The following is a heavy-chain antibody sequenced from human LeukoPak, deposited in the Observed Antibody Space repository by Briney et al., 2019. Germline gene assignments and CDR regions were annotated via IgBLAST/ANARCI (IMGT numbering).Heavy chain of an antibody. CDR2: IYYSGST. Sequence: SETLSLTCTVSGGSISSGDYYWSWIRQPPGKGLEWIGYIYYSGSTYYNPPLKSRVTISVDTSKNQFSLKLSSVTAADTAVYYCARVGDILTGFDAFDIWGQGTMVTVSS. D-gene: IGHD3-9*01. V-gene: IGHV4-30-4*01. CDR1: GGSISSGDYY. CDR3: ARVGDILTGFDAFDI. J-gene: IGHJ3*02.